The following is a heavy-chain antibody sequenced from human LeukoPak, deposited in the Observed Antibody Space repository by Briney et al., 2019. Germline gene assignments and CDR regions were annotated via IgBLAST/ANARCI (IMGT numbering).Heavy chain of an antibody. CDR1: GSTFDDYA. J-gene: IGHJ5*02. Sequence: PGGSLRLSCAASGSTFDDYAMHWVRQAPGKGLEWVSGISWNSGSIGYADSVKGRFTISRDNAKNSLYLQMNSLRAEDTALYYCAKDGSSGWSGYNWFDPWGQGTLVTVSS. CDR2: ISWNSGSI. CDR3: AKDGSSGWSGYNWFDP. V-gene: IGHV3-9*01. D-gene: IGHD6-19*01.